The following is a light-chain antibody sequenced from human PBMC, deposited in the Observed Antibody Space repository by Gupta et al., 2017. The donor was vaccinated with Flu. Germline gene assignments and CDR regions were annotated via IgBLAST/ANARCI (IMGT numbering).Light chain of an antibody. CDR3: ASWDDSHNSWV. J-gene: IGLJ3*02. CDR1: RYNLGTNY. V-gene: IGLV1-47*01. CDR2: RND. Sequence: SRYNLGTNYEYWYQQLRGTDPKLLIDRNDRRPSGGTDRLTGTKSGTTAALAISGLRAEDEADDYCASWDDSHNSWVFGGGTKLTVL.